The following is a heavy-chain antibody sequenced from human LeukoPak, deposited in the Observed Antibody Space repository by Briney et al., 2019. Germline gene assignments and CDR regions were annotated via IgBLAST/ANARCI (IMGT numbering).Heavy chain of an antibody. CDR1: GGSISSYY. J-gene: IGHJ4*02. CDR2: IYYSGST. Sequence: SETLSLTCTVSGGSISSYYWSWIRQPPGKGLEWIGYIYYSGSTNYNPSLKSRVTISLDTSKNQFSLKLSSVTAADTAVYYCARWSGYYYYFDYWGQGTLVTVSS. D-gene: IGHD3-3*01. CDR3: ARWSGYYYYFDY. V-gene: IGHV4-59*01.